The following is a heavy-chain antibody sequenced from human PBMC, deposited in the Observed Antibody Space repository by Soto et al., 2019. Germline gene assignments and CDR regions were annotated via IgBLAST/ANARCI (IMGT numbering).Heavy chain of an antibody. J-gene: IGHJ4*02. D-gene: IGHD3-22*01. CDR2: IIPIFGTA. CDR1: GGTFSSYA. CDR3: APGGDYYDSSGYYYLS. Sequence: QVQLVQSGAEVKKPGSSVKVSCNASGGTFSSYAISWVRQAPGQGLEWMGGIIPIFGTANYAQKFQGRVTITADESTSTAYMELSSLRSEDTAVYYCAPGGDYYDSSGYYYLSWGQGTLVTVSS. V-gene: IGHV1-69*01.